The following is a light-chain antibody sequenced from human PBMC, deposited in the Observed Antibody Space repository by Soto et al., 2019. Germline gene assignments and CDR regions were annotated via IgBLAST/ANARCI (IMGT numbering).Light chain of an antibody. Sequence: QPALTQPPSASGSLGQSVTISCTGTSSDIGTYDYVSWYQQHPGRAPKLIIFEVSKRPSGVPDRFSGSKSGNTASLIVSGLQPDDEAEYHCTSYTGDDFTFIFGAGTKVT. J-gene: IGLJ1*01. CDR1: SSDIGTYDY. CDR3: TSYTGDDFTFI. CDR2: EVS. V-gene: IGLV2-8*01.